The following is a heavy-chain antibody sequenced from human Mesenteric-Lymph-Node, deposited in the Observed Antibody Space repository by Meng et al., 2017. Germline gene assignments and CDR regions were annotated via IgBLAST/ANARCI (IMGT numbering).Heavy chain of an antibody. D-gene: IGHD4-17*01. V-gene: IGHV1-18*01. J-gene: IGHJ4*02. CDR3: ARCDYGDYEDY. CDR2: ISAYNCNT. Sequence: ASVTDSCKASGYTFTSYGISWLRQAPGQGLEWMGWISAYNCNTNYAQKLQGRVTMTTDTSTSTAYMELRSLRSDDPAVYYCARCDYGDYEDYWGQGTLVTVSS. CDR1: GYTFTSYG.